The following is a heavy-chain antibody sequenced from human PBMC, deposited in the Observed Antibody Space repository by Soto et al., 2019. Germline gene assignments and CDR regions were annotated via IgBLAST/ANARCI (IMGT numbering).Heavy chain of an antibody. D-gene: IGHD6-6*01. Sequence: GGSLRLSCAASGFTFSSYWMSWVRQAPGKGLEWVANIKQDGSEKYYVDSVKGRFTISRDNAKNSLYLQMNSLRAEDTAVYYCARDFSLTSIAARQLPENVDYWGQGTLVTVSS. J-gene: IGHJ4*02. CDR1: GFTFSSYW. CDR2: IKQDGSEK. CDR3: ARDFSLTSIAARQLPENVDY. V-gene: IGHV3-7*05.